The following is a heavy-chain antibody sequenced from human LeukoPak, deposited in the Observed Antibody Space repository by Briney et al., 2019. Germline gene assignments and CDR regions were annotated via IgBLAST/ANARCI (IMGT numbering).Heavy chain of an antibody. J-gene: IGHJ4*02. V-gene: IGHV3-64D*09. CDR1: GFTFSSYV. CDR3: VKDHISGYYPTFDY. CDR2: ISSNGGST. Sequence: GGSLRLSCSGTGFTFSSYVMHWVRQAPGKGLEYVSVISSNGGSTYYADSVKGRFTTSRDNSKNTLYLQMSSLRAEDTAVYYCVKDHISGYYPTFDYWGQGTLVTVSS. D-gene: IGHD3-22*01.